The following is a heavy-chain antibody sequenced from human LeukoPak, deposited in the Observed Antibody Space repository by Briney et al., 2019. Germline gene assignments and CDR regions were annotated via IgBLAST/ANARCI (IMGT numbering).Heavy chain of an antibody. CDR1: GGSISSYY. CDR3: ALGEMATIYFDY. J-gene: IGHJ4*02. Sequence: SETLSLTCTVSGGSISSYYWSWIRQPPGKGLEWIGYIYYSGSTNYNPSLKSRVTISVDTSKNQFSLKLSSVTAADTAVYYCALGEMATIYFDYWGQGTLVTVSS. D-gene: IGHD5-24*01. CDR2: IYYSGST. V-gene: IGHV4-59*01.